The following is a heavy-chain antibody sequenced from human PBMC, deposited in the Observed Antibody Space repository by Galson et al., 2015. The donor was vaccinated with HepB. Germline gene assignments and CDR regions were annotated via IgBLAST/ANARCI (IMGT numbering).Heavy chain of an antibody. CDR3: ARASYDSSGYYGGFDY. J-gene: IGHJ4*02. CDR1: GFSLSTSGMC. D-gene: IGHD3-22*01. Sequence: PALVKPTQTLTLTCTFSGFSLSTSGMCVSWIRQPPGKALEWLALIDWDDDKYYSTSLKTRLTISKDTSKNQVVLTMTNMDPVDTATYYCARASYDSSGYYGGFDYWGQGTLVTVSS. V-gene: IGHV2-70*01. CDR2: IDWDDDK.